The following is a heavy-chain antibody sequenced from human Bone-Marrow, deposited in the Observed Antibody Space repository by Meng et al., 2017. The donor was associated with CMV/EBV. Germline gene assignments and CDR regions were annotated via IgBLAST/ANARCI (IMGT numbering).Heavy chain of an antibody. J-gene: IGHJ6*02. V-gene: IGHV3-21*06. Sequence: GGSLRLSCAASGFTFSSYSMNWVRQAPGKGLEWVSSISSSSSTIYYADSVKGRFTISRDNAKNSLHLQMSSLRVEDTAVYYCASKESYFYDSNYYGMDVWGQGTTVTVSS. CDR2: ISSSSSTI. D-gene: IGHD3-22*01. CDR1: GFTFSSYS. CDR3: ASKESYFYDSNYYGMDV.